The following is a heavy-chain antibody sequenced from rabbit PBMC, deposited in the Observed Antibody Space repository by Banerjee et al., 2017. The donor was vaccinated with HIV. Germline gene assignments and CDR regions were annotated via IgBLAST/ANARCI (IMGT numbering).Heavy chain of an antibody. V-gene: IGHV1S45*01. CDR1: GFSFSNKYV. D-gene: IGHD4-1*01. Sequence: QEQLEESGGDLVKPEGSLTLTCTASGFSFSNKYVVCWVRQAPGKGLEWIACIYAGSSGSTYYASWVNGRFTIARTSSTTVTLQMTSLTAADTATYFCARDLAGVIGWNFNLWGPGTLVTVS. CDR2: IYAGSSGST. J-gene: IGHJ4*01. CDR3: ARDLAGVIGWNFNL.